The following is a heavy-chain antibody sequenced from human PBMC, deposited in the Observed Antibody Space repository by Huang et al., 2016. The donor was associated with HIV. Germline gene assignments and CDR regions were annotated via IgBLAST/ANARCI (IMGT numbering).Heavy chain of an antibody. J-gene: IGHJ5*02. CDR1: GGTFSSYA. D-gene: IGHD1-1*01. CDR3: ARDRKYDNAWYWFDP. CDR2: IIPIVGTP. Sequence: QVQLVQSGAEGKKPGSSVRVSCEASGGTFSSYAINWVGQAPGEGLEWMGGIIPIVGTPNYAQKFQGRVTITADESTSTAYMELSSLGSDDTAVYYCARDRKYDNAWYWFDPWGQGTLVTVSS. V-gene: IGHV1-69*01.